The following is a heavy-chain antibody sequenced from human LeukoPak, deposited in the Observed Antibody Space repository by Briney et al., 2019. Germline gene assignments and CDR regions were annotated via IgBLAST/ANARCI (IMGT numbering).Heavy chain of an antibody. CDR1: GYTFTSYG. CDR3: ARDPGYSGSYQSVGVFDY. D-gene: IGHD1-26*01. CDR2: ISAYNGNT. V-gene: IGHV1-18*01. Sequence: ASVKVSCKASGYTFTSYGMSWVRQAPGQGLEWMGWISAYNGNTNYAQKLQGRVTMTTDTSTSTAYMELRSLRSDDTAVYYCARDPGYSGSYQSVGVFDYWGQGTLVTVSS. J-gene: IGHJ4*02.